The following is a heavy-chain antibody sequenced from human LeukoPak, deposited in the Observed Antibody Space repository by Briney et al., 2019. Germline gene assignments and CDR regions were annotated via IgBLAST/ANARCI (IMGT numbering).Heavy chain of an antibody. CDR2: INHSGST. J-gene: IGHJ5*02. D-gene: IGHD3-22*01. CDR3: ARVDNYYDSSGYSSRNWFDP. V-gene: IGHV4-34*01. CDR1: GGSFSGYY. Sequence: KSSETLSLTCAVYGGSFSGYYWSWIRQPPGKGLEWIGEINHSGSTNYNPSLKSRVTISVDTSKNQFSLKLSSVTAADTAVYYCARVDNYYDSSGYSSRNWFDPGGQGTLVTVSS.